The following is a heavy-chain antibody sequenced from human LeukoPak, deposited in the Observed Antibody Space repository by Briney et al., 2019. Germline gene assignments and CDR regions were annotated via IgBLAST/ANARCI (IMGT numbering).Heavy chain of an antibody. D-gene: IGHD3-9*01. Sequence: SETLSLTCTVSGGSISSYYWSWIRQPPGKGLEWIGYIYYSGSTNYNPSLKSRVTISVDTSKNQFSLKLSSVTAADTAVYYCARGGRYFDWLSRRLGLDPWGQGTLVTVSS. CDR1: GGSISSYY. CDR2: IYYSGST. V-gene: IGHV4-59*01. CDR3: ARGGRYFDWLSRRLGLDP. J-gene: IGHJ5*02.